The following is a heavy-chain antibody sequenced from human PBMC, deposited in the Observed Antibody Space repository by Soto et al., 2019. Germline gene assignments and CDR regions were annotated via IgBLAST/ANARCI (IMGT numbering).Heavy chain of an antibody. CDR1: GGSVSSGSYY. Sequence: SETLSLTCTVSGGSVSSGSYYWSWIRQPPGKGLEWIGYIYYSGSTNYNPSLKSRVTISVDTSKNQFSLKLSSVTAADTAVYYCARASIQLWLYFDYWGQGTLVTVSS. D-gene: IGHD5-18*01. CDR3: ARASIQLWLYFDY. J-gene: IGHJ4*02. CDR2: IYYSGST. V-gene: IGHV4-61*01.